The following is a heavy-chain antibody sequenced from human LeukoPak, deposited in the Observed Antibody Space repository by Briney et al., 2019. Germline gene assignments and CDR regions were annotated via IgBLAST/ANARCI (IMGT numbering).Heavy chain of an antibody. Sequence: PSETLSLTCSVSADSIINNYWSWIRQPAGKGLEWIGRIHSGGSTDYNPSLKTRVTMSMDTSKSQFSLRLSSVTAADTAVYYCARDRPPFDFDVWGQGTTVTVSS. CDR1: ADSIINNY. D-gene: IGHD3-3*01. J-gene: IGHJ6*02. V-gene: IGHV4-4*07. CDR2: IHSGGST. CDR3: ARDRPPFDFDV.